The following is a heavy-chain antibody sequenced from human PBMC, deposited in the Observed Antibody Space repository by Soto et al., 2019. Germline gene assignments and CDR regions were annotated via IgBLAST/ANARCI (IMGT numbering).Heavy chain of an antibody. CDR2: INHSGST. Sequence: QVQLQQWGAGLLKPSETLSLTCAVYGGSFRDYYWSWIRQPPGKGLEWIGEINHSGSTNYNPSLKSRATMSGDTSKNQCSLKLSSVTAANTAIYYCARGSQKRNQQLRPSAFDIWGQGTMVTVSS. J-gene: IGHJ3*02. CDR1: GGSFRDYY. CDR3: ARGSQKRNQQLRPSAFDI. V-gene: IGHV4-34*01. D-gene: IGHD6-13*01.